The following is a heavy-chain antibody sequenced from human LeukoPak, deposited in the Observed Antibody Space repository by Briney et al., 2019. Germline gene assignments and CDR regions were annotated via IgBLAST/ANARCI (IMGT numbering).Heavy chain of an antibody. D-gene: IGHD3-3*01. CDR2: INHSGST. V-gene: IGHV4-34*01. CDR3: ARRNQITIFGVVRPSTFDY. Sequence: SETLSLTCAAYGGSFSGYYWSWIRQPPGKGLEWIGEINHSGSTNYNPSLKSRVTISVDTSKNQFSLKLSSVTAADTAVYYCARRNQITIFGVVRPSTFDYWGQGTLVTVSS. J-gene: IGHJ4*02. CDR1: GGSFSGYY.